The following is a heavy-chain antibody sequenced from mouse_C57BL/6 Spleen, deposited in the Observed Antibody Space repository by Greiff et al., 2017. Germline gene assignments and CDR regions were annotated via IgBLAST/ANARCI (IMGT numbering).Heavy chain of an antibody. CDR2: IDPSDSET. CDR1: GYTFTSYW. Sequence: VQLQQPGAELVRPGSSVKLSCKASGYTFTSYWMHWVKQRPIQGLEWIGNIDPSDSETHYNQKFKDKATLTVDKSSSTAYMQLSSLTSEDSAVYYCAYGYDGGAFDYWGQGTTLTVSS. J-gene: IGHJ2*01. CDR3: AYGYDGGAFDY. V-gene: IGHV1-52*01. D-gene: IGHD2-2*01.